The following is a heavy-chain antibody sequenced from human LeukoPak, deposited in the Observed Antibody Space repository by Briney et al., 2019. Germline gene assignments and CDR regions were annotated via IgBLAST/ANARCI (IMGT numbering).Heavy chain of an antibody. D-gene: IGHD2-8*01. CDR2: ISSSSSYI. CDR3: AKDSNGYFDY. J-gene: IGHJ4*02. V-gene: IGHV3-21*01. CDR1: GFTFSTCW. Sequence: GRSLRLSCAASGFTFSTCWMHWVRQAPGKGLEWVSSISSSSSYIYYADSVKGRFTISRDNAKNSLYLQMNSLRAEDTAVYYCAKDSNGYFDYWGQGTLVTVSS.